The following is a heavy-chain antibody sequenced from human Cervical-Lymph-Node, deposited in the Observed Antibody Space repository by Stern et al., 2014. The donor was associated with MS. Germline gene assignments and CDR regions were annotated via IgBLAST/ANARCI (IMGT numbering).Heavy chain of an antibody. D-gene: IGHD4-23*01. V-gene: IGHV3-33*01. J-gene: IGHJ4*02. CDR3: ARTKWELNPLFDY. CDR2: IWFDGSNK. CDR1: GFTFSNYA. Sequence: QVQLVQPGGGVVQPGRSLRLSCAASGFTFSNYAMHWVRQAPGKGLEWVAVIWFDGSNKDYADSVKGRFTISRDNSKNTMYLHMNSLRAEDTAVYYCARTKWELNPLFDYWGRGTLVTVSS.